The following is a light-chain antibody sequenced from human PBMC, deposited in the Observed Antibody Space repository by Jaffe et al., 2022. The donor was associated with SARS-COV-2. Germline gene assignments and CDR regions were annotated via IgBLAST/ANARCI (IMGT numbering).Light chain of an antibody. J-gene: IGKJ1*01. CDR2: AAS. V-gene: IGKV1-8*01. Sequence: AIRMTQSPSSFSASTGDRVTITCRASQGISSYLAWYQQKPGKAPKLLIYAASTLQSGVPSRFSGSGSGTDFTLTISCLQSEDFATYYCQQYYSYPPEVTFGQGTKVEIK. CDR3: QQYYSYPPEVT. CDR1: QGISSY.